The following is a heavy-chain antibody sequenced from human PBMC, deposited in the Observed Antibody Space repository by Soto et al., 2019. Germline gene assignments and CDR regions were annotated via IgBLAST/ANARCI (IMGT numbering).Heavy chain of an antibody. V-gene: IGHV4-59*01. Sequence: QVQLQESGPGLVKPSETLSLTCTVSGGSISSYYWSWIRQPPGKGLEWIGYIYYSGSTNYNPSLKSRVTISVDTSKKQFSLKLRSVTAADTAVYYCARDNFWFGNWGQGTLVTVSS. CDR3: ARDNFWFGN. CDR2: IYYSGST. CDR1: GGSISSYY. D-gene: IGHD3-10*01. J-gene: IGHJ4*02.